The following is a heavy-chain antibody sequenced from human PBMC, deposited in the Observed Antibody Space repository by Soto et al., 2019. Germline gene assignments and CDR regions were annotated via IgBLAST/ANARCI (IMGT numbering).Heavy chain of an antibody. J-gene: IGHJ4*02. Sequence: VQLVESGGGLVRPGGSLRLSCAASGFTYDDYAMHWVRQAPGKGLEWISAITWNSVSVDYADSVKGRFTISRDNAKNSLYLQMNSWRPEDTAVYYCARERVRYFEVWGQGTLVTVSS. D-gene: IGHD3-9*01. CDR2: ITWNSVSV. CDR1: GFTYDDYA. V-gene: IGHV3-9*01. CDR3: ARERVRYFEV.